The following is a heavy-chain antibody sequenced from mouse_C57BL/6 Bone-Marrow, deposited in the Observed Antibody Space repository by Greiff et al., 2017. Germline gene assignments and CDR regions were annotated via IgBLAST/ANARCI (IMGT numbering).Heavy chain of an antibody. CDR3: ASYCMDY. CDR1: GFTFSDYG. D-gene: IGHD1-1*01. V-gene: IGHV5-17*01. J-gene: IGHJ4*01. Sequence: EVMLVESGGGLVKPGGSLKLSCAASGFTFSDYGMHWVRQAPEKGLEWVAYISSGSSTIYYAETVKGRFTISRDNSKNTLFLQMTSLRSEDTAMYYCASYCMDYWGQGTSVTVSS. CDR2: ISSGSSTI.